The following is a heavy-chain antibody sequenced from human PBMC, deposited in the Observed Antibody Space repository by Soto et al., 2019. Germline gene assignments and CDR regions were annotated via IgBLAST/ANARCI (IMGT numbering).Heavy chain of an antibody. CDR2: ISAYNGNT. CDR1: GYTFTSYG. CDR3: ASLVRGDSPSYY. Sequence: QVQLVQSGAEVKKPGASVKVSCKASGYTFTSYGISWVRQAPGQGLEWMGWISAYNGNTNYAQKLQGRVTMTTDTPARTAYMEPRSLRSDDTAVYYCASLVRGDSPSYYWGQGALVTVSS. D-gene: IGHD3-10*01. J-gene: IGHJ4*02. V-gene: IGHV1-18*01.